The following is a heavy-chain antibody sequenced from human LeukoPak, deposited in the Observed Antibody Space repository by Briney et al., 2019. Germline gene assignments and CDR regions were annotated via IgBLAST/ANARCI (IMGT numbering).Heavy chain of an antibody. CDR2: IRNKANGYTT. CDR3: ARVGGRVGSTDGLDF. D-gene: IGHD1-26*01. CDR1: GFTFSAQY. J-gene: IGHJ3*01. Sequence: GGSLRLSCAASGFTFSAQYMDWVRQAPGKGLEWVGRIRNKANGYTTEYVASVRGRFIISRDDSKNSLYLQMNSLKTEDTAVYYCARVGGRVGSTDGLDFWGQGTMVTVSS. V-gene: IGHV3-72*01.